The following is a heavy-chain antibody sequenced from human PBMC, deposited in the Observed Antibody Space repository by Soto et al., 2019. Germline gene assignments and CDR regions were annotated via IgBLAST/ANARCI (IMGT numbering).Heavy chain of an antibody. CDR3: AKPRGRGSGAYYVAFDV. CDR2: IYYTGTT. V-gene: IGHV4-59*08. CDR1: GGSMNDYY. D-gene: IGHD3-10*01. J-gene: IGHJ3*01. Sequence: QVHLQESGPGLVKPSETLSLTCTVSGGSMNDYYWSWIRQPPGKGLEWVGYIYYTGTTNYNPSLKRRVTMSLDASKNQFSLRLTSVTAADTALYYCAKPRGRGSGAYYVAFDVWGQGTMVTVSS.